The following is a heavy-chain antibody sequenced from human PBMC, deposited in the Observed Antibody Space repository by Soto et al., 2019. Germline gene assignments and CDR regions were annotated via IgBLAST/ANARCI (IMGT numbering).Heavy chain of an antibody. D-gene: IGHD3-10*01. Sequence: QVQLVHSGAEVKKPGSSVKVSCTASRGTFTYNTISWVRQAPGQGLEWLGRVIPMVEMSSYAQKFQGRVTITADKSTSTVYMVLNNLRSEDTAVYYCATNYGSGSTHFDSWGQGTLVTVSS. V-gene: IGHV1-69*02. CDR2: VIPMVEMS. CDR3: ATNYGSGSTHFDS. J-gene: IGHJ4*02. CDR1: RGTFTYNT.